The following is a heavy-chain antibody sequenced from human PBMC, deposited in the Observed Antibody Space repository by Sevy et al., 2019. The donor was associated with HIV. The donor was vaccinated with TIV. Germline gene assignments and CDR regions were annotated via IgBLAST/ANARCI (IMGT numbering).Heavy chain of an antibody. V-gene: IGHV4-39*01. CDR3: ARQTPLPRAMIVVVGHFDY. CDR1: GGSISSSSYY. J-gene: IGHJ4*02. D-gene: IGHD3-22*01. Sequence: SETLSLTCTVSGGSISSSSYYWGWIRQPPGKGLEWIGSIYYSGSTYYNPSLKSRVTISVDTPKNQFSLKLSSVTAADTAVYYCARQTPLPRAMIVVVGHFDYWGQGTLVTVSS. CDR2: IYYSGST.